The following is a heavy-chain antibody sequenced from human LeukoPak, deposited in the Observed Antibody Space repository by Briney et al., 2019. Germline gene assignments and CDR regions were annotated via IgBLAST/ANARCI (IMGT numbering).Heavy chain of an antibody. CDR3: ARGIQLWRYYFDY. CDR1: GFTFSDYY. Sequence: GGSLRLSCAASGFTFSDYYMSWIRQAPGKGLEWVSYISSSGSTIYYADSVKGRFTIPRDNAKNSLYLQMNSLRAEDTAVYYCARGIQLWRYYFDYWGQGTLVTVSS. D-gene: IGHD5-18*01. V-gene: IGHV3-11*01. J-gene: IGHJ4*02. CDR2: ISSSGSTI.